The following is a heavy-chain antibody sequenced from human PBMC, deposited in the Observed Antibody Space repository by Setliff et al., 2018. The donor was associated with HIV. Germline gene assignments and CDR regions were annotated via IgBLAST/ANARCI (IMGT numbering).Heavy chain of an antibody. J-gene: IGHJ4*02. CDR3: ARLTSGWFFAY. D-gene: IGHD6-19*01. CDR1: GGPISSSNYY. Sequence: TLSLTCTVSGGPISSSNYYWGWIRQPPGKGLEWIGSFFYSGSTYHNPSLKSRVTISVDTSKNQFSLKLSSVTAADTAVYYCARLTSGWFFAYWGQGTLVTVSS. CDR2: FFYSGST. V-gene: IGHV4-39*01.